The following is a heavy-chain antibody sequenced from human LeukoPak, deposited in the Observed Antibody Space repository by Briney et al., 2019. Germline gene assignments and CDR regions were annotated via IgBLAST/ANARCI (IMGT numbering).Heavy chain of an antibody. V-gene: IGHV4-34*01. J-gene: IGHJ6*03. CDR2: INHSGST. CDR3: ARGAYSSSWYGDYYYYYYMDV. Sequence: SETLSLTCAVYGGSFSGYYWSWIRQPPGKGLEWIGEINHSGSTNYNPSLKSRVTISVDTSKNQFSLKLSSVTAADTAVYYCARGAYSSSWYGDYYYYYYMDVWGKGTTVTVSS. CDR1: GGSFSGYY. D-gene: IGHD6-13*01.